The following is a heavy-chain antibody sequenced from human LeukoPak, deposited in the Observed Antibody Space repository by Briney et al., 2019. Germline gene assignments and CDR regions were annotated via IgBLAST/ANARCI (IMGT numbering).Heavy chain of an antibody. Sequence: SETLSLTCAVSDYSISSAYYWGWIRQPPGKGLEWIGSIYHSGNTDYNPSLKSRATISVDTSKNQFSLKLRSVTAADTAVYYCARDQAYCGGDCYFDFWGQGTLVTVSS. CDR2: IYHSGNT. J-gene: IGHJ4*02. CDR3: ARDQAYCGGDCYFDF. CDR1: DYSISSAYY. V-gene: IGHV4-38-2*02. D-gene: IGHD2-21*02.